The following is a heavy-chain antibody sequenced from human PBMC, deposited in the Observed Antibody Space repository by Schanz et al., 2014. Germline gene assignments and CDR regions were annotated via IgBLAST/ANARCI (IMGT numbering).Heavy chain of an antibody. J-gene: IGHJ4*02. CDR2: VNSNGATT. CDR3: AGGQNYRFDF. Sequence: EVQLVESGGGLVQPGGSLRLSCAASGFMFSHYWMHWVRQAPGKGLVWVARVNSNGATTDYADSVKGRFTIARDNAKNMRYLQMDSLGAEDAAVYYCAGGQNYRFDFWGQGTLVTVSS. CDR1: GFMFSHYW. V-gene: IGHV3-74*01. D-gene: IGHD1-7*01.